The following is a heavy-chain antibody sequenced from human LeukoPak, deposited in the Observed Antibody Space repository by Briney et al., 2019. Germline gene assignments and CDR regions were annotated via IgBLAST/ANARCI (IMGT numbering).Heavy chain of an antibody. CDR3: ARSIHYDILTGRGSPRYFDY. J-gene: IGHJ4*02. CDR1: GGSFSGYY. D-gene: IGHD3-9*01. CDR2: INHSGST. Sequence: PSETLSLTCAVYGGSFSGYYWSWIRQPPGKGLEWIGEINHSGSTNYNPSLKSRVTISVDTPKNQFSLKLSSVTAADTAVYYCARSIHYDILTGRGSPRYFDYWGQGTLVTVSS. V-gene: IGHV4-34*01.